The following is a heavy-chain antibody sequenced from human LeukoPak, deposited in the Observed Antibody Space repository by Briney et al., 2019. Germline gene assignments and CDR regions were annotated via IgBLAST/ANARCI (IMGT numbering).Heavy chain of an antibody. CDR1: GFTFSSHT. J-gene: IGHJ4*02. Sequence: PGRSLRLSCAAPGFTFSSHTMHWVRQAPGKGLEWVAVISYDGSNKYYADSVKGRFTISRDNSKNTLYLQMNSLRAEDTAVYYCARELGDGYNNGTFDYWGQGTLVIVSS. D-gene: IGHD5-24*01. CDR3: ARELGDGYNNGTFDY. CDR2: ISYDGSNK. V-gene: IGHV3-30-3*01.